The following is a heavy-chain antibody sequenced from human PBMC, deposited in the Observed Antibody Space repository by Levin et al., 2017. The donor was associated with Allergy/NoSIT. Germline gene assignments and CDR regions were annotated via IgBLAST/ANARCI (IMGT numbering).Heavy chain of an antibody. V-gene: IGHV3-7*01. CDR1: GFTLSVYW. CDR2: INQDGSEK. J-gene: IGHJ4*02. Sequence: GGSLRLSCAASGFTLSVYWMSWVRQAPGKGLEWVAKINQDGSEKNYVDSVKGRFTISRDNAKNSLYLQMNSLIADDTAVYYCARDMGTYTNYVFYWGQGALVTVSS. CDR3: ARDMGTYTNYVFY. D-gene: IGHD4-11*01.